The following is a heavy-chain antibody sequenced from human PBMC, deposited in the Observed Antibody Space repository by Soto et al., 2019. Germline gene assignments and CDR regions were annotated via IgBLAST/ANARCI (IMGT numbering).Heavy chain of an antibody. CDR3: TIEGDGSGFFSDF. Sequence: GGSLRLSCAASGFTFSSYSMNWVRQAPGKGLEWVSGISDRSNTLYYADSVKGRFTISRDNAKNTLYLLMNSLRAEDTAVYYCTIEGDGSGFFSDFWGQGALVTVSS. D-gene: IGHD3-22*01. CDR1: GFTFSSYS. V-gene: IGHV3-48*01. CDR2: ISDRSNTL. J-gene: IGHJ4*02.